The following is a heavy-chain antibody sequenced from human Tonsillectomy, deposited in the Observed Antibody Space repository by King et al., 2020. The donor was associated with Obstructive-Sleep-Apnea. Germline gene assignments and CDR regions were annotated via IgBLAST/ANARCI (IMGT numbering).Heavy chain of an antibody. CDR1: GFTFSSYD. CDR3: ARAGYSGYADAFDI. CDR2: IGTAGDT. D-gene: IGHD5-12*01. J-gene: IGHJ3*02. Sequence: QLVQSGGGLVQPGGSLRLSCAASGFTFSSYDMHWVRQATGKGLEWVSAIGTAGDTYYPGSVKGRFTIARENAKNSLYLQMNSLRAGDTAVYYCARAGYSGYADAFDIWGQGTMVTVSS. V-gene: IGHV3-13*01.